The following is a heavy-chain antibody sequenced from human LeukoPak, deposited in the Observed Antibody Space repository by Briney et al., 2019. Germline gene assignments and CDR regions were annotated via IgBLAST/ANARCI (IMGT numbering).Heavy chain of an antibody. CDR2: FDPGDDET. V-gene: IGHV1-24*01. J-gene: IGHJ6*03. D-gene: IGHD6-13*01. CDR1: GYSLSELS. Sequence: ASVKVSCKVSGYSLSELSTHWVRQAPGQGLEWMGGFDPGDDETIYAQKFQGRVTMTEDTSTDTAYLELRSLRSDDTAVYYCARVPIAAAGIRDPDYYYYYYMDVWGKGTTVTVSS. CDR3: ARVPIAAAGIRDPDYYYYYYMDV.